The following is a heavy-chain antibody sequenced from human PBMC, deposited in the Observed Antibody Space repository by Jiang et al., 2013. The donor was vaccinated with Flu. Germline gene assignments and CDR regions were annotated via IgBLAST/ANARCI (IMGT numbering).Heavy chain of an antibody. J-gene: IGHJ5*02. D-gene: IGHD2-15*01. CDR3: ARLLAHNWFDP. V-gene: IGHV3-11*06. Sequence: SRDNAKNSLYLQMNSLRAEDTAVYYCARLLAHNWFDPWGQGTLVTVSS.